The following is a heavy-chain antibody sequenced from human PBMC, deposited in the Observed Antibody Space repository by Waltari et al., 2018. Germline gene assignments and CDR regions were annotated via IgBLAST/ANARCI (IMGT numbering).Heavy chain of an antibody. CDR2: IYDRGSP. J-gene: IGHJ4*02. CDR1: GDSVTNGHYY. CDR3: ARWAGYCSRASCHLYFDY. V-gene: IGHV4-61*03. D-gene: IGHD2-2*01. Sequence: QLQLQESGPGLVKPSDTLSLTCIVSGDSVTNGHYYWSWIRQPPGKGLEWIGYIYDRGSPDCTPSLKSRLTMPVDTSKNHFSLRLRSVTAADTAVYYCARWAGYCSRASCHLYFDYWGQGTLVTVSA.